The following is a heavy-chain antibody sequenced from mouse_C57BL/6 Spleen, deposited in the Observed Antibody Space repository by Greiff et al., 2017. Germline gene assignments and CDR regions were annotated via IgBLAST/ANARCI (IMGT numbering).Heavy chain of an antibody. D-gene: IGHD1-1*01. CDR2: IDPSDSYT. Sequence: QVHVKQPGAELVMPGASVKLSCKASGYTFTSYWMHWVKQRPGQGLEWIGEIDPSDSYTNYNQKFKGKSTLTVDKSSSTAYMQLSSLTSEDSAVYYCARWGDGFAYWGQGTLVTVSA. V-gene: IGHV1-69*01. J-gene: IGHJ3*01. CDR3: ARWGDGFAY. CDR1: GYTFTSYW.